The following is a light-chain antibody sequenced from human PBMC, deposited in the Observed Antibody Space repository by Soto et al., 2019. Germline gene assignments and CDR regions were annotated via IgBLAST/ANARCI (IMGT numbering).Light chain of an antibody. V-gene: IGLV2-14*01. Sequence: QPVLTQPASVSGSPGQSITISCTGTSSDIGGYNYVSWYQQHPGKAPKLMIYEVSSRPSGVSNRFSGSKSGNTASLTISGLQAEDEADYFCGSYTSTSTLYVFGSGTKLTV. J-gene: IGLJ1*01. CDR2: EVS. CDR3: GSYTSTSTLYV. CDR1: SSDIGGYNY.